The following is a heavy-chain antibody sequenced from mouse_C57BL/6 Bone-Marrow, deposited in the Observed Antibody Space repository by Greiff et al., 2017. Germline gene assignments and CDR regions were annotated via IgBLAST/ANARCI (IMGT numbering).Heavy chain of an antibody. Sequence: VQLQQSGAELVRPGASVKLSCTASGFNIKDYYMHWVQQRPEPCLAWIGRIDPEDGDSEYAPMFQGKATMTADTSSNTAYLQLSSLTSEDTAVYYRTVYDSNYVTLNDVWGTGTTVTVSS. V-gene: IGHV14-1*01. CDR1: GFNIKDYY. D-gene: IGHD2-5*01. J-gene: IGHJ1*03. CDR3: TVYDSNYVTLNDV. CDR2: IDPEDGDS.